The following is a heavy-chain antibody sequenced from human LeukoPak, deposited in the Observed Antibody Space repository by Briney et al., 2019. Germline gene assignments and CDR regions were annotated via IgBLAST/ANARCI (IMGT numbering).Heavy chain of an antibody. Sequence: GGSLRLSCAASGFTFSSYGMHWVRQAPGKGLEWVAFIRYDGSEKYFADSVKGRFTISRDNSKNTLYLQMNSLRSDDTAVYYCARSAWSFGYSSGLGELDYWGQGTLVTVSS. V-gene: IGHV3-30*02. D-gene: IGHD6-19*01. CDR3: ARSAWSFGYSSGLGELDY. CDR1: GFTFSSYG. CDR2: IRYDGSEK. J-gene: IGHJ4*02.